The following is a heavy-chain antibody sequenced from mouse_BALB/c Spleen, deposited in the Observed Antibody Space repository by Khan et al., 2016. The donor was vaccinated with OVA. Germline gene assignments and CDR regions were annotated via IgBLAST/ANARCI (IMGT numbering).Heavy chain of an antibody. CDR2: VSTGGSYT. Sequence: EVELVESGGDLVKPGGSLKLSCAASGFTFSTYGMSWVRQTPDKRLEWVATVSTGGSYTYYPDRVKGRFTFSRDNAKNTLYLQMSSLKSEDTAMFCCARLAYYYDSEGFAYWGQGTLVTVSA. J-gene: IGHJ3*01. CDR1: GFTFSTYG. CDR3: ARLAYYYDSEGFAY. V-gene: IGHV5-6*01. D-gene: IGHD1-1*01.